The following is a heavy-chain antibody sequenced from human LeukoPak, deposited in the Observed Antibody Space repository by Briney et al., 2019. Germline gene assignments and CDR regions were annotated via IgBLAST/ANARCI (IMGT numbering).Heavy chain of an antibody. J-gene: IGHJ4*02. Sequence: GGSLRLSCAASGFTFSLYWMNWVRRAPGKGLEWVANIKQDGSEKNYVDSVKGRFTISRDISTDTLWLQMDSLRTEDTAVYYCAKGPLRGTAAAIDYWGQGTLVTVSS. V-gene: IGHV3-7*01. CDR3: AKGPLRGTAAAIDY. CDR1: GFTFSLYW. D-gene: IGHD2-2*01. CDR2: IKQDGSEK.